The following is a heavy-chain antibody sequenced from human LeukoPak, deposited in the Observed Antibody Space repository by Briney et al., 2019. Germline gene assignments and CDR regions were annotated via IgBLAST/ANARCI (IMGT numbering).Heavy chain of an antibody. D-gene: IGHD4-17*01. CDR1: GASISSNSYY. Sequence: SETLSLTCTVSGASISSNSYYWSWIRQPPGKGLEWIGEINHSGSTNYNPSLKSRVTISIDTSKNQFSLRLTSVTAADTAIYYCASLVLQDGDAHWGQGILVTVSS. CDR2: INHSGST. V-gene: IGHV4-39*07. J-gene: IGHJ4*02. CDR3: ASLVLQDGDAH.